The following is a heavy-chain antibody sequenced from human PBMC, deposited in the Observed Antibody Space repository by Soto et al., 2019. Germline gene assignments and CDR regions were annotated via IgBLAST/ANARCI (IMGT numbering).Heavy chain of an antibody. CDR3: VKDNAIFGVDIPPSDYYYGMDV. CDR2: INPSSGGI. Sequence: GASVKVSCKASGYMFTSYYMHWVRQAPGQGPEWMGIINPSSGGISYAQKFQGRVTMTRDTSASTVYMELSSLRAEDTAVYYCVKDNAIFGVDIPPSDYYYGMDVWGQGTTVTVSS. J-gene: IGHJ6*02. D-gene: IGHD3-3*01. CDR1: GYMFTSYY. V-gene: IGHV1-46*01.